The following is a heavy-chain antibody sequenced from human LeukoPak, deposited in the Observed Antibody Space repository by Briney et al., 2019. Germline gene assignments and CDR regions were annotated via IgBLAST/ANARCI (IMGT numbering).Heavy chain of an antibody. J-gene: IGHJ1*01. D-gene: IGHD2-2*01. CDR1: GFTFSSYS. Sequence: PGGSLRLSCAASGFTFSSYSMNWVRQAPGKGLEWVSYISSSSSTIYYADSVKGRFTISRDNAKNSLYLQMNSLRAEDTAVYYCARDHCSSTSCLGDFQHWGQGTLVTVSS. V-gene: IGHV3-48*01. CDR3: ARDHCSSTSCLGDFQH. CDR2: ISSSSSTI.